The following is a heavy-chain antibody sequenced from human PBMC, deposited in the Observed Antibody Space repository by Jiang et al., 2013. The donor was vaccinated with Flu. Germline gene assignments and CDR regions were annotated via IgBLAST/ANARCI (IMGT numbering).Heavy chain of an antibody. D-gene: IGHD6-6*01. CDR3: ARGEYSSSSMVFQH. J-gene: IGHJ1*01. Sequence: VQLVESGGGLVQPGGSLRLSCAASGFTVSSNYMSWVRQAPGKGLEWVSVIYSGGSTYYADSVKGRFTISRHNSKNTLYLQMNSLRAEDTAVYYCARGEYSSSSMVFQHWGQGTLVTVSS. CDR1: GFTVSSNY. CDR2: IYSGGST. V-gene: IGHV3-53*04.